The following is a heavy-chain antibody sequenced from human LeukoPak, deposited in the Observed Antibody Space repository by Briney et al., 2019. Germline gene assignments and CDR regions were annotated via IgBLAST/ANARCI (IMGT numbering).Heavy chain of an antibody. V-gene: IGHV4-39*01. CDR1: GDSITSGGFY. Sequence: SETLSLTCNVSGDSITSGGFYWAWIRQSPGKGLEWIGNVYYSGSTQYNPSLRGRVSISMDVTKNQFSLNLNSVSVTDTAIYYSARRDYAAWFDPWGQGTLVTVSS. D-gene: IGHD4/OR15-4a*01. J-gene: IGHJ5*02. CDR3: ARRDYAAWFDP. CDR2: VYYSGST.